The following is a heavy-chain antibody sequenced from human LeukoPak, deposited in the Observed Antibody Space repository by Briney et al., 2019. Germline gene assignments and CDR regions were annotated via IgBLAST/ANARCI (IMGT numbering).Heavy chain of an antibody. V-gene: IGHV3-7*04. D-gene: IGHD2-21*01. Sequence: GGSLRLSCAASGFTFSSYWMSWVRQAPGKGLEWVANIKQDGSEKYYVDSVKGRFTISRDNAKNSLYLQMNSLRAEDTAVYYCARGPYCGGDCYLPYYYYMDVWGKGTMVTVSS. CDR2: IKQDGSEK. CDR3: ARGPYCGGDCYLPYYYYMDV. J-gene: IGHJ6*03. CDR1: GFTFSSYW.